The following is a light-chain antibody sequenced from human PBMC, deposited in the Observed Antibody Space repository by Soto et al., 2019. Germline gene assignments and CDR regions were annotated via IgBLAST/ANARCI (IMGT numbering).Light chain of an antibody. CDR1: SSDVGAYNY. V-gene: IGLV2-14*01. Sequence: QSVLTQPAAVSGSPGQSITISCTGTSSDVGAYNYVSWYQQNPGKAPKLMIYDVINRPSGVSNRFSGSKSGNTASRTIAGLQAEDEADYYCSSYTSSITVVFGGGTKLTVL. J-gene: IGLJ2*01. CDR3: SSYTSSITVV. CDR2: DVI.